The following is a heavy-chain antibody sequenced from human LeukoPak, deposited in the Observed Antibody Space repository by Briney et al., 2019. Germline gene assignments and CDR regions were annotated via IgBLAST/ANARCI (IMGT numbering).Heavy chain of an antibody. CDR3: ARFVPPSFVRGVPGAFDI. V-gene: IGHV4-59*01. CDR1: GGSISSYS. D-gene: IGHD3-10*01. Sequence: SETLSLTCTVPGGSISSYSWSWSRQPPGKGRGWIGYIYYSGSTNYNPSLKTRVTISVDTSKNQFSLKLSSVTAADTAVYYCARFVPPSFVRGVPGAFDIWGQGTMVTVSS. J-gene: IGHJ3*02. CDR2: IYYSGST.